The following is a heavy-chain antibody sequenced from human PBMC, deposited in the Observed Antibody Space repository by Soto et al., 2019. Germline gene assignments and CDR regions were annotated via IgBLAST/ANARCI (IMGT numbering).Heavy chain of an antibody. V-gene: IGHV3-23*01. J-gene: IGHJ6*02. Sequence: GGSLRLSCAASGFTFSSYAMCWCRQAPGKGLEWVSAVSGSGGSTYYADSVKGRFTISRDNSKNTLYLQMNSLRAEDTAVYYCAKGGGYQLLSYYYSGMDVWGQGTTVTVSS. CDR2: VSGSGGST. D-gene: IGHD2-2*01. CDR1: GFTFSSYA. CDR3: AKGGGYQLLSYYYSGMDV.